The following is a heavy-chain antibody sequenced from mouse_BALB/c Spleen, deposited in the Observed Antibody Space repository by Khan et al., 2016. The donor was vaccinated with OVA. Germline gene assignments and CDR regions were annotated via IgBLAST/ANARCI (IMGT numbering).Heavy chain of an antibody. CDR2: INPSTAYT. CDR1: GYTFINYW. CDR3: ARRGLRWDFDY. V-gene: IGHV1-7*01. Sequence: QVQLKQSGAELAKPGASVKMSCKASGYTFINYWILWVKQRPGQGLEWIGYINPSTAYTEYNQTFKDKATLTADKSSSTAYMQLSSLTSEDSAVYYCARRGLRWDFDYWGQGTTLTVSS. J-gene: IGHJ2*01. D-gene: IGHD1-1*01.